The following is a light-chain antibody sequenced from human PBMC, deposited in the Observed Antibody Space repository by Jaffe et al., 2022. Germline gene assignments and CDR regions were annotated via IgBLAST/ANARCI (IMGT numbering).Light chain of an antibody. CDR1: SSDVGGYNY. J-gene: IGLJ1*01. V-gene: IGLV2-11*01. CDR2: DVS. Sequence: QSALTQPRSVSGSPGQSVTISCTGTSSDVGGYNYVSWYQQHPGKAPKLMIYDVSKRPSGVPDRFSGSKSGNTASLTISGLQAEDEADYYCCSYAGSYTSHYVFGTGTKVTVL. CDR3: CSYAGSYTSHYV.